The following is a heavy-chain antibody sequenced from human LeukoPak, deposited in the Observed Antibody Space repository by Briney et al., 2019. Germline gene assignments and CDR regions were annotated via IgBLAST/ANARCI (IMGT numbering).Heavy chain of an antibody. D-gene: IGHD5-18*01. Sequence: PSETLSLTCTVSGGSISSSSYYWGWIRQPPGKGLEWIGSIYYSGSTYYNPSLKSRVTISVDTSKNQFSLKLSSVTAADTAVYYCARLRGYSYGLIDYWGQGTLVTVSS. CDR2: IYYSGST. CDR1: GGSISSSSYY. V-gene: IGHV4-39*07. J-gene: IGHJ4*02. CDR3: ARLRGYSYGLIDY.